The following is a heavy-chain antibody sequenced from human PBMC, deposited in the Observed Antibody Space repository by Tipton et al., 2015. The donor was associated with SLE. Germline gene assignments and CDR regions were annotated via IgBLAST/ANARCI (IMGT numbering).Heavy chain of an antibody. CDR1: GFTFSSHS. CDR3: AKIYYDFWSGYCYYFDY. Sequence: GSLRLSCAVSGFTFSSHSVHWVRQAPGKGLEWVSSISSSSNNIYHADSVKSRFTSSRDNAKNSLYLQMNGLRAEDTAVYYCAKIYYDFWSGYCYYFDYWGQGTLVTVSS. J-gene: IGHJ4*02. CDR2: ISSSSNNI. V-gene: IGHV3-21*03. D-gene: IGHD3-3*01.